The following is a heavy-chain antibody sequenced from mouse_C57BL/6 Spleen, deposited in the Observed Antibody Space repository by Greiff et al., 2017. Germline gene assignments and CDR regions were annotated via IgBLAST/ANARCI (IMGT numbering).Heavy chain of an antibody. CDR1: GYTFTSYW. V-gene: IGHV1-55*01. CDR2: IYPGSGST. J-gene: IGHJ4*01. CDR3: ATLYYGSSYFYAMDY. Sequence: QVQLQQPGAELVKPGASVKMSCKASGYTFTSYWITWVKQRPGQGLEWIGDIYPGSGSTNYNEKFKSKATLTVDTTSSTAYMQLSSLTSEDSAVYYCATLYYGSSYFYAMDYWGQGTSVTVSS. D-gene: IGHD1-1*01.